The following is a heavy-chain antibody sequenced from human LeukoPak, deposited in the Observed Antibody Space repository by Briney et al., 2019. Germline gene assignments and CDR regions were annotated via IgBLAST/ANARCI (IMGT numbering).Heavy chain of an antibody. V-gene: IGHV1-8*03. CDR1: GYTFTSYD. Sequence: ASVKVSCKASGYTFTSYDINWVRQATAQGLEWKGWMNPNSGNTGYAQKFQGRVTITRNTTISTAYMELSGLRSEDTAVYYCAILSGRVVYWGQGALVTVSS. D-gene: IGHD2-15*01. J-gene: IGHJ4*02. CDR3: AILSGRVVY. CDR2: MNPNSGNT.